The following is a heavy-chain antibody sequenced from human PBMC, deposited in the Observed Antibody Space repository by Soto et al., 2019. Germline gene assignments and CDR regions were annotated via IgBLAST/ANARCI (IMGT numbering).Heavy chain of an antibody. CDR2: IYYDGTT. Sequence: QLLLQEAGPRLVEPSETLSLTCTVSSGSISSTSYYWAWIRQPPGKGLEWIGAIYYDGTTYYTESLKSRVSISVDTSKNQFSLKLNSVTAADTAVYFCARQGRNTKIVLVKHYAADFWGQGTAVTVSS. J-gene: IGHJ6*02. CDR3: ARQGRNTKIVLVKHYAADF. D-gene: IGHD3-22*01. V-gene: IGHV4-39*01. CDR1: SGSISSTSYY.